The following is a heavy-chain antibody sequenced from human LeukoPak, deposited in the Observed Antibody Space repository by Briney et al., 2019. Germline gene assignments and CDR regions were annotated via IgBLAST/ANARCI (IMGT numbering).Heavy chain of an antibody. V-gene: IGHV1-18*01. CDR3: ARGPSYCSSTSCYLGGYFQH. CDR1: GYTFTSYG. CDR2: ISAYNGNT. J-gene: IGHJ1*01. Sequence: GASVNVSCKASGYTFTSYGISWVRQAPGQGLEWMGWISAYNGNTNYAQKLQGRVTMTIDTSTSTAYMELRSLRSDDTAVYYCARGPSYCSSTSCYLGGYFQHWGQGTLVTVSS. D-gene: IGHD2-2*01.